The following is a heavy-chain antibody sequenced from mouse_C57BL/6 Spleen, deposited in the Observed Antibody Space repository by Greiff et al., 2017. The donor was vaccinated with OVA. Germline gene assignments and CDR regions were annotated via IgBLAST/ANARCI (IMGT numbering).Heavy chain of an antibody. Sequence: VQLQQSGPELVKPGASVKMSCKASGYTFTDYNMHWVKQSHGKSLEWIGYINPNNGGTSYNQKFKGKATLTVNKSSSTAYMELRSLTSEDSAVYYCARAGDYGSRGYWYFEVWGTGTTVTVAS. CDR1: GYTFTDYN. CDR3: ARAGDYGSRGYWYFEV. CDR2: INPNNGGT. J-gene: IGHJ1*03. V-gene: IGHV1-22*01. D-gene: IGHD1-1*01.